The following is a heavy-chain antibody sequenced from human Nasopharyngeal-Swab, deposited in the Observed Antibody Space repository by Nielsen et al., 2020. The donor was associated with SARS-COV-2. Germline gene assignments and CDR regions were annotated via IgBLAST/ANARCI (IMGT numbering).Heavy chain of an antibody. CDR1: GFTFATYA. CDR2: ITWNSGNK. CDR3: AKARRTDTYGYECFDS. Sequence: GGSLRLSCAASGFTFATYAMHWVRQPPGKGLEWVSGITWNSGNKGYAESVQGRFTISRDNAKNSLYLQMNSLRAEDTALYYCAKARRTDTYGYECFDSWGQGTLVTVSS. J-gene: IGHJ4*02. D-gene: IGHD5-18*01. V-gene: IGHV3-9*01.